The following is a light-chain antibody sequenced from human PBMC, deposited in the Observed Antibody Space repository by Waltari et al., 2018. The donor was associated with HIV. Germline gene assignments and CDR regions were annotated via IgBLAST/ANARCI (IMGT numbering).Light chain of an antibody. CDR3: SSYSSSTARVV. J-gene: IGLJ2*01. CDR1: SRDVGGYRY. CDR2: DVS. Sequence: QSALTQPASVSGAPGQSITIPCTGTSRDVGGYRYVSWYQQHPGKAPKLMIFDVSNRPSGVSIRFSGSKSGNTASLTISGLQAEDEAHYFCSSYSSSTARVVFGGGTKVTVL. V-gene: IGLV2-14*03.